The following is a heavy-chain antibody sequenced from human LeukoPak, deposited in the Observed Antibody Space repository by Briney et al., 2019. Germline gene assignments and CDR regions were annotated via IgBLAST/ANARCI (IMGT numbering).Heavy chain of an antibody. CDR1: GGTFSSYA. CDR3: ARDNEGATFY. CDR2: IIPILGIA. V-gene: IGHV1-69*04. Sequence: ASVKVSCKASGGTFSSYAIIWVRQAPGQGLEWMGRIIPILGIANSAPKFQGRVTITADKSTSTAYMELSSLRSEDTAVYYCARDNEGATFYWGQGTLVTVSS. J-gene: IGHJ4*02. D-gene: IGHD1-26*01.